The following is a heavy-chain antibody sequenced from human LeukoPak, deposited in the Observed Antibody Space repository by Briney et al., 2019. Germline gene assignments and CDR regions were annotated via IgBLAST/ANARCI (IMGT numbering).Heavy chain of an antibody. CDR2: IYYSGST. V-gene: IGHV4-59*01. CDR3: ARATRRWLHYIDY. J-gene: IGHJ4*02. D-gene: IGHD5-24*01. CDR1: GGSFSGYY. Sequence: PSETLSLTCAVYGGSFSGYYWSWIRQPPGKGLEWIGYIYYSGSTNYNPSLKSRVTISVDTSKNQFSLKLSSVTAADTAVYYCARATRRWLHYIDYWGQGTLVTVSS.